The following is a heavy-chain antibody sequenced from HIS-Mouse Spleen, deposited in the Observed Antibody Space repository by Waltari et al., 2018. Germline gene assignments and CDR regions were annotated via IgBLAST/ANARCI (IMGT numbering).Heavy chain of an antibody. CDR2: MNPNSGNT. CDR3: ALELSAFDI. D-gene: IGHD1-26*01. Sequence: TFTSYDINWVRQATGQGLEWMGWMNPNSGNTGYAQKFQGRVTMTRNTSISTAYMELSSLRSEDTAVYYCALELSAFDIWGQGTMVTVSS. V-gene: IGHV1-8*01. CDR1: TFTSYD. J-gene: IGHJ3*02.